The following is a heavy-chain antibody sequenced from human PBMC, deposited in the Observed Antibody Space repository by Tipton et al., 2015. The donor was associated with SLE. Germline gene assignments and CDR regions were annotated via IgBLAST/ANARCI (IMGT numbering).Heavy chain of an antibody. D-gene: IGHD2/OR15-2a*01. CDR2: INHSGST. V-gene: IGHV4-39*07. CDR1: GGSISSSSYY. Sequence: GLVKPSETLSLTCTVSGGSISSSSYYWGWIRQPPGKGLEWIGEINHSGSTNYNPSLKSRVIISVGTSKNQFSLKLNSVTAADTAVYYCARGNSIWGQGTMVTVSS. J-gene: IGHJ3*02. CDR3: ARGNSI.